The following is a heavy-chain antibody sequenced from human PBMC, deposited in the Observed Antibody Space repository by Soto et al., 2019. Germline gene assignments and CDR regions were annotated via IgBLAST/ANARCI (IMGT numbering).Heavy chain of an antibody. CDR3: ARAVGDPLYYLDY. CDR2: TDYSGNT. Sequence: PXXTLSLPCTVSSDSISSYYWLWIRQSPGKGLEWIGYTDYSGNTNYNPSLKSRVTISGDTSKNQFSLRLSSVNAADTAVYYCARAVGDPLYYLDYWGQGTLVTVSS. D-gene: IGHD6-19*01. J-gene: IGHJ4*02. V-gene: IGHV4-59*08. CDR1: SDSISSYY.